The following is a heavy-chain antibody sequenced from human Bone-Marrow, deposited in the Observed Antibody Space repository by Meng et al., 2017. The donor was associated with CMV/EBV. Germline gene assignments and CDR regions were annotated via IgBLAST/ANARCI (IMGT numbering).Heavy chain of an antibody. CDR2: INWNGGST. Sequence: GESLKISCAASGFTFDDYGMSWVRQAPGKGLEWVSGINWNGGSTGYADSVKGRFTISRDNAKNSLYLQMNSLRAEDTALYYCARGGEEYAPSWGDWFDPWGQGTRVTVSS. CDR1: GFTFDDYG. V-gene: IGHV3-20*04. CDR3: ARGGEEYAPSWGDWFDP. D-gene: IGHD2-2*01. J-gene: IGHJ5*02.